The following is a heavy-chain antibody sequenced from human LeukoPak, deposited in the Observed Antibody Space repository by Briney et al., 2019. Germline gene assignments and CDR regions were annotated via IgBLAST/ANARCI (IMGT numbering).Heavy chain of an antibody. J-gene: IGHJ2*01. CDR1: GYTFTSYA. Sequence: ASVKVSCKASGYTFTSYAVHWVRQAPGQRLEWMGWINAGNGNTKYSQKFQGRVTITRDTSASTAYMELSSLRSEDTAVYYCARDRGDGDYAWYFDLWGRGTLVTVSS. CDR3: ARDRGDGDYAWYFDL. D-gene: IGHD4-17*01. CDR2: INAGNGNT. V-gene: IGHV1-3*01.